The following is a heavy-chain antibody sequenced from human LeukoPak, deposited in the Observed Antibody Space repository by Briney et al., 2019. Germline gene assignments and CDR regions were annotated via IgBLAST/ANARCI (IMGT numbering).Heavy chain of an antibody. CDR1: GYTFIGYY. D-gene: IGHD1-14*01. Sequence: ASVKVSCKASGYTFIGYYIHWVRQAPGQGLEWMGWINPNSGGTNYAQKFQGRVTLTRDTSISTVYMELSGLRSDDTAVYYCARTTTSHRDYWGQGTLVTVSS. CDR2: INPNSGGT. CDR3: ARTTTSHRDY. J-gene: IGHJ4*02. V-gene: IGHV1-2*02.